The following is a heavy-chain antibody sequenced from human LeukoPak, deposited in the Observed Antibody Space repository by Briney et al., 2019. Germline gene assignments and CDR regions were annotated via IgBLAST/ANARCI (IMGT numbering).Heavy chain of an antibody. CDR2: INPSGGRT. CDR1: GYTFTSYY. CDR3: ATDMIAVAAKEMDY. J-gene: IGHJ4*02. Sequence: ASVKVSCKASGYTFTSYYMHWVRQAPGQGLEWMAIINPSGGRTSYAQKFQGRVTMTRDTSTSTVYMELSSMRSEDTAVYYCATDMIAVAAKEMDYWGQGTLVTVSS. D-gene: IGHD6-19*01. V-gene: IGHV1-46*01.